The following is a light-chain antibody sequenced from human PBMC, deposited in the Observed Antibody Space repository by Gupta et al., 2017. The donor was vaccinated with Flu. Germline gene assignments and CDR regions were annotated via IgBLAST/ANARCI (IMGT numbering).Light chain of an antibody. J-gene: IGLJ1*01. CDR2: DDE. CDR1: AIGTNR. Sequence: SSVLPQPPSVSVAPGKTARITCRGLAIGTNRVHWYQQKPGQAPDLIFYDDEDRRSGSPERFSGSNSGTTAALTISSVEAGEEADYYCQMWDPSSDTYCVFGTGTKLTGL. CDR3: QMWDPSSDTYCV. V-gene: IGLV3-21*03.